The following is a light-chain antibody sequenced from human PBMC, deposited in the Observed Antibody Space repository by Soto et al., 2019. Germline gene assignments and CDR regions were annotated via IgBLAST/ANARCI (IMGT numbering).Light chain of an antibody. CDR1: QSLLHSNGYNY. CDR2: LGV. Sequence: EIVMTQSPLSLPVTPGEPASISCRSSQSLLHSNGYNYLDWYLRKPGQSPQLLIYLGVDRASGVPXRFSGSGSGKDFTLKISRVEAEDVGVYYCRQGLQTPPTFGQGTKVDIK. J-gene: IGKJ1*01. V-gene: IGKV2-28*01. CDR3: RQGLQTPPT.